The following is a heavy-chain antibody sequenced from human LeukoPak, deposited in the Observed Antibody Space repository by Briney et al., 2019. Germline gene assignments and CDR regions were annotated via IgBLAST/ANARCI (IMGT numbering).Heavy chain of an antibody. Sequence: GGSLRLSCAASGFTFSSYAMHWVRQAPGKGLEWVAVISYDGSNKYYADSVKGRFTISRDNSKNTLYLQMNSLRAEDTAVYYCARVGNSYDQDYYYYGMDVWGQGTTVTVSS. J-gene: IGHJ6*02. D-gene: IGHD3-22*01. CDR1: GFTFSSYA. V-gene: IGHV3-30-3*01. CDR2: ISYDGSNK. CDR3: ARVGNSYDQDYYYYGMDV.